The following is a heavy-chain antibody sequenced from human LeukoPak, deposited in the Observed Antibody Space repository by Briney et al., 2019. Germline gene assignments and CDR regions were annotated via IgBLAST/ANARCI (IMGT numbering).Heavy chain of an antibody. CDR1: GYTFTGHY. CDR3: AGGRYSSSSLSI. D-gene: IGHD6-6*01. V-gene: IGHV1-2*02. J-gene: IGHJ3*02. Sequence: ASVKVSCKASGYTFTGHYMHWVRQAPGQGLEWMGWINPNSGGTNYAQKFQGRVTMTRDTSISTAYMELSRLRSDDTAVYYCAGGRYSSSSLSIWGQGTMVTVSS. CDR2: INPNSGGT.